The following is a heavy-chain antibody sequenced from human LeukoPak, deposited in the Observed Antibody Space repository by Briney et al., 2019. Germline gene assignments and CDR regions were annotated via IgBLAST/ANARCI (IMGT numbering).Heavy chain of an antibody. CDR2: INAGNGNT. CDR3: ARGWDYIAAAGFDY. J-gene: IGHJ4*02. D-gene: IGHD6-13*01. Sequence: ASVKVSCKASGYTFTSYAMHWVRQAPGQRLEWMGWINAGNGNTKYSQEFQGRVTITRDTSTSTAYMELSSLRSEDMAVYYCARGWDYIAAAGFDYWGQGTLVTVSS. CDR1: GYTFTSYA. V-gene: IGHV1-3*03.